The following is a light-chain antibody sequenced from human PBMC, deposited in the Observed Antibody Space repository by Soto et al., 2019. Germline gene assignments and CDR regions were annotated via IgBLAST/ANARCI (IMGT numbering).Light chain of an antibody. Sequence: QPVLTQSPSASASLGASVKLTCTLSSGHSSYAIAWHQQQPEKGPRYLMNLNSDGSHSKGDGIPDRFSGSSSGAERYLTISSLQSEDEADYYCKTWGTGIVVFGGGT. V-gene: IGLV4-69*01. J-gene: IGLJ2*01. CDR2: LNSDGSH. CDR1: SGHSSYA. CDR3: KTWGTGIVV.